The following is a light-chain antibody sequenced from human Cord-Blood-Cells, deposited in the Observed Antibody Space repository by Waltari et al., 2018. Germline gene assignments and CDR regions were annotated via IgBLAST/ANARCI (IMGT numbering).Light chain of an antibody. J-gene: IGLJ2*01. Sequence: SYELTQPPSVSVSPGQTASITCSGDKLGDKYACWYQQKPGQSPVLVIYQDSKRPSGIPGRFSGSNSGNTPTLTISGTQAMDEADYYCQAWDSSTVVFGGGTKLTVL. CDR1: KLGDKY. V-gene: IGLV3-1*01. CDR3: QAWDSSTVV. CDR2: QDS.